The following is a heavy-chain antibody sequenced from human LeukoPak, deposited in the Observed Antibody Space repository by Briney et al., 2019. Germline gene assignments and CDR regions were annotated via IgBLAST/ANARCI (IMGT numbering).Heavy chain of an antibody. Sequence: GASVKVPCKASGGTFSSYAISWVRQAPGQGLEWMGWISAYNGNTNYAQKHQGRVTMTTDTSTSTAYMELRSLRSDDTAVYYCARSSSSGWYGDYYYGMDVWGQGTTVTVSS. V-gene: IGHV1-18*01. D-gene: IGHD6-19*01. CDR2: ISAYNGNT. J-gene: IGHJ6*02. CDR3: ARSSSSGWYGDYYYGMDV. CDR1: GGTFSSYA.